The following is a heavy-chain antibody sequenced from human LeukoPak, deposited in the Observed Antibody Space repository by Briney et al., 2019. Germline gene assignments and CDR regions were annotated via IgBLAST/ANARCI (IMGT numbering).Heavy chain of an antibody. CDR2: LYSDGNT. D-gene: IGHD1-14*01. Sequence: GGSLRLSCAASGFTVITNDMSWVRQAPGKGLEWVSVLYSDGNTKYADSVQGRFTISRDNSKNTLYLEMNSLSPDDTAVYYCARGVEPLAANTLSYWGQGTLVTVSS. CDR3: ARGVEPLAANTLSY. J-gene: IGHJ4*02. V-gene: IGHV3-53*01. CDR1: GFTVITND.